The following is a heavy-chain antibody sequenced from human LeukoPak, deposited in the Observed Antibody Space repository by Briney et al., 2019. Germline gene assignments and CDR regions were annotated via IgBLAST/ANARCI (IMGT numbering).Heavy chain of an antibody. CDR2: ISGSGGST. V-gene: IGHV3-23*01. CDR1: GFTFSSYA. D-gene: IGHD3-10*01. CDR3: AKNSPPSLWFGELFVDY. J-gene: IGHJ4*02. Sequence: GGSLRLSCAASGFTFSSYAMSWVRQAPGKGLEWVSAISGSGGSTYYADSVKGRFTISRDNSKNTLYLQMNSLRAEDTAVYYCAKNSPPSLWFGELFVDYRGQGTLVTVSS.